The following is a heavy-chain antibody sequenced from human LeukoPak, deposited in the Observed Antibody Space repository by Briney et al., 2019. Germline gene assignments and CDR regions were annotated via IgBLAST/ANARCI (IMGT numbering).Heavy chain of an antibody. D-gene: IGHD1-26*01. Sequence: SETLSLTCTVSGGSISSYYWSWIRQPPGKGLEWIGYIYYSGSTNYNPSLKSRVTISVDTSKNQFSLKLSSVTAADTAVYYCARGGFPFDYWGQGTLVTVSS. J-gene: IGHJ4*02. CDR1: GGSISSYY. CDR2: IYYSGST. V-gene: IGHV4-59*08. CDR3: ARGGFPFDY.